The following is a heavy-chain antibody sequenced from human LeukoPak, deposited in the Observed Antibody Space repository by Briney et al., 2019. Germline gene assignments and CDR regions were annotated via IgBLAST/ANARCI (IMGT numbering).Heavy chain of an antibody. Sequence: GGSLRLSCAASGFTFSSYAMSWFRQAPGKGLKWVANIKQDGSDKYYVDSVKGRFTISRDNAKNSLYLQMNSLRAEDTAVYYCARDSDDRSWNGLFDYWGQGTLVTVSS. CDR1: GFTFSSYA. D-gene: IGHD6-13*01. CDR2: IKQDGSDK. CDR3: ARDSDDRSWNGLFDY. V-gene: IGHV3-7*01. J-gene: IGHJ4*02.